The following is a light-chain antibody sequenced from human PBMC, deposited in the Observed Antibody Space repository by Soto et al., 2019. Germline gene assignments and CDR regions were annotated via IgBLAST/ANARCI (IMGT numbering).Light chain of an antibody. CDR1: QSVSSL. J-gene: IGKJ2*01. CDR2: STS. V-gene: IGKV3-15*01. Sequence: VLTQSPATLSVSPGERVTLSCRASQSVSSLLAWYQQKPGQAPRLLIYSTSTRATGIPARFSGSGSGTEFTLTISSLQPEDFAIYYCQQYHYWPYTFGQGTKLEIK. CDR3: QQYHYWPYT.